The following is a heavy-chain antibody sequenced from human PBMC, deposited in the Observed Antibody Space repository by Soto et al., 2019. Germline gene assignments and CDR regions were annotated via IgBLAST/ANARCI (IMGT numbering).Heavy chain of an antibody. D-gene: IGHD2-2*01. V-gene: IGHV1-46*03. CDR3: ARGMLSYCSSTSCYEYLY. Sequence: GASVKVSCKASGYTFTSYYMHWVRQAPGQGLEWMGIINPSGGSTSYAQKFQGRVTMTRDTSTSTVYMELSSLRSEDTAVYYCARGMLSYCSSTSCYEYLYWGQGTLVTVSS. CDR2: INPSGGST. CDR1: GYTFTSYY. J-gene: IGHJ4*02.